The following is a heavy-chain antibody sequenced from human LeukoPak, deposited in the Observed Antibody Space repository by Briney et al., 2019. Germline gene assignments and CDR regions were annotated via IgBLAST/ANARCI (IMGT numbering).Heavy chain of an antibody. V-gene: IGHV4-39*07. CDR1: GGSISSSSYY. CDR2: IYYSGST. D-gene: IGHD3-10*01. J-gene: IGHJ4*02. CDR3: ARAGYGSGSHLLDY. Sequence: SETLSLTCTVSGGSISSSSYYWGWIRQPPGKGLEWIGSIYYSGSTYYNPSLKSRVTISVDTSKNQFSLKLSSVTAADTAVYYCARAGYGSGSHLLDYWGQGTLVTVSS.